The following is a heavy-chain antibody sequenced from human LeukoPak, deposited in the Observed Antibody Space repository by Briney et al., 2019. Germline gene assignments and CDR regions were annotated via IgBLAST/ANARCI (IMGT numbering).Heavy chain of an antibody. CDR1: GYTFTSYG. Sequence: GASVKVSCKASGYTFTSYGFSWVRQAPGRGLEWMGWISAYNGDTNYAQKLQGRVTMTTDTSTSTAYMELRSPRSYDTAVYYCARDSVAMSTIRDFGYWGQGTLVTVSS. CDR3: ARDSVAMSTIRDFGY. J-gene: IGHJ4*02. CDR2: ISAYNGDT. V-gene: IGHV1-18*01. D-gene: IGHD5-24*01.